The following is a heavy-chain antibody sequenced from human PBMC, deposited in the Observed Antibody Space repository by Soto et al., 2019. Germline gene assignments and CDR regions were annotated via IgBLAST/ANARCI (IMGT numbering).Heavy chain of an antibody. Sequence: SETLSVTCASYGESFSVYYGILVRHSPGKGLEWIGEINPTGCTNYNPSLKSRVTISVDTSKDQFSLQLSSVTAADTAVYSCARMRYGDYVLDYWGQGTLVIVSS. V-gene: IGHV4-34*01. CDR3: ARMRYGDYVLDY. CDR2: INPTGCT. D-gene: IGHD4-17*01. CDR1: GESFSVYY. J-gene: IGHJ4*02.